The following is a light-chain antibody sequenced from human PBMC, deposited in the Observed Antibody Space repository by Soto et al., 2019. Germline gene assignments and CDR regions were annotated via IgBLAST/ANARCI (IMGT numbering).Light chain of an antibody. J-gene: IGKJ4*01. CDR3: QQYGSSPFT. Sequence: EIVLTPSPGTLSLSSGERATLSCRASQSVSSSYLAWYQQKPGQAPRLLIYGASSRATGIPDRFSGSGSGTDFTLTISRLETEDFAVYYCQQYGSSPFTFGGGTKVDIK. CDR1: QSVSSSY. CDR2: GAS. V-gene: IGKV3-20*01.